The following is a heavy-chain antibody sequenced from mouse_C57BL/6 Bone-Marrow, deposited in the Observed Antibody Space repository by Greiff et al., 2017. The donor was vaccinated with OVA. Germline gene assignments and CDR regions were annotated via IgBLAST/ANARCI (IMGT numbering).Heavy chain of an antibody. D-gene: IGHD1-1*01. V-gene: IGHV7-1*01. Sequence: EVKLVESGGGLVQSGRSLRLSCATSGFTFSDFYMEWVRQAPGKGLEWIAASRNKANDYTTEYSASVKGRFIVSRDTSHSILYLQMNALRAEDTAIYYCARGYYYGSSYNYAMDYWGQGTSVTVSS. CDR3: ARGYYYGSSYNYAMDY. J-gene: IGHJ4*01. CDR1: GFTFSDFY. CDR2: SRNKANDYTT.